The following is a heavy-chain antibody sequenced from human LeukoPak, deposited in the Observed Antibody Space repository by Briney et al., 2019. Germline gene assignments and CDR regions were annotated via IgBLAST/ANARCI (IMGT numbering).Heavy chain of an antibody. CDR3: ARPEGSGYYFDY. Sequence: SETLSLTCTVSGGSISSSSYYWGWIRQPPGKGLEWIGSNYYSGSTYFNPSLKSRVTISVDTSKNQFSLKLSSVTAADTAVYYCARPEGSGYYFDYWGQGTLVTVSS. CDR2: NYYSGST. V-gene: IGHV4-39*01. J-gene: IGHJ4*02. CDR1: GGSISSSSYY. D-gene: IGHD3-10*01.